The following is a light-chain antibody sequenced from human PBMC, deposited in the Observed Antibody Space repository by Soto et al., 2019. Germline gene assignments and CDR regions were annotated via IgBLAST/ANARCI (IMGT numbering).Light chain of an antibody. Sequence: DIQMTQSPSSVSASVGDRVTLTCRASQDISTSLAWYQQKPGKAPKLLIYAGSHLQSGVPSRFSGSGSGTEFTLTINCLQPDDFASYYCQQAHTFPRAFGGGTKVEIK. CDR3: QQAHTFPRA. V-gene: IGKV1-12*01. CDR1: QDISTS. CDR2: AGS. J-gene: IGKJ4*01.